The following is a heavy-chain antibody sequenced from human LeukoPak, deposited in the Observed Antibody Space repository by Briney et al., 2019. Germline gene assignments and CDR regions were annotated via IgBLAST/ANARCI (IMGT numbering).Heavy chain of an antibody. D-gene: IGHD3-16*01. CDR3: AKGGGGIWETDFDY. Sequence: GGSLRLSCAASGFTFSSYAMHWVRQAPGKGLEWVSAISGSGGSTYYADSVKGRFTISRDNSKNTLYLQMNSLRAEDTAVYYCAKGGGGIWETDFDYWGQGTLVTVSS. J-gene: IGHJ4*02. CDR2: ISGSGGST. CDR1: GFTFSSYA. V-gene: IGHV3-23*01.